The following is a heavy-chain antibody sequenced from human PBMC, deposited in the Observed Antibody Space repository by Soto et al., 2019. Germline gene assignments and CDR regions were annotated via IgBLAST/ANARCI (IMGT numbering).Heavy chain of an antibody. J-gene: IGHJ6*02. CDR3: TGITWFRGMDV. Sequence: SQTLSLTCVISGDSVSSNSAGLNCLRLSTSRGLEWLGRTYYKSKWNNDYALSVKIRLTIKPDTSKNQFSLHLYSVTPEDTAVYYCTGITWFRGMDVWGQGTPVTVFS. CDR1: GDSVSSNSAG. CDR2: TYYKSKWNN. D-gene: IGHD3-10*01. V-gene: IGHV6-1*01.